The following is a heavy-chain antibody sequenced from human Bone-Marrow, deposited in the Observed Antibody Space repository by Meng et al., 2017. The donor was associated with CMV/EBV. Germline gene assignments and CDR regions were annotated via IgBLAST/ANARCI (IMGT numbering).Heavy chain of an antibody. Sequence: SETLSLTCTVSGGSISSSSYYWDWIRQPPGKGLEWIGSIYYSGSTYYNPSLKSRVTISVDTSKNQFSPKLSSVTAADTAVYYCARESAYYDFWSGYYYYYGMDVWGQGTTVTVSS. D-gene: IGHD3-3*01. CDR1: GGSISSSSYY. J-gene: IGHJ6*02. CDR3: ARESAYYDFWSGYYYYYGMDV. V-gene: IGHV4-39*07. CDR2: IYYSGST.